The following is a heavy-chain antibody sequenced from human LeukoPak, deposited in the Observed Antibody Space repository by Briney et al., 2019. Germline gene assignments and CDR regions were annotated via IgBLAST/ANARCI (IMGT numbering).Heavy chain of an antibody. Sequence: SGTLSLTCAVSSDSISSSTWWSWVRQPPGKGLDWIGEINHSGSTHYTPSLKSRVTISVDTSDNKFSLKMISVTAADAAVYYCALGYNDIWELWGRGTLVTVSS. CDR3: ALGYNDIWEL. D-gene: IGHD5-24*01. V-gene: IGHV4-4*02. J-gene: IGHJ4*02. CDR1: SDSISSSTW. CDR2: INHSGST.